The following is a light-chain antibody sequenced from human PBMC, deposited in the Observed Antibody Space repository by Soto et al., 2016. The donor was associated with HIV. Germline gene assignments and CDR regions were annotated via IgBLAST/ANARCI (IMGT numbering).Light chain of an antibody. V-gene: IGKV1-39*01. CDR3: QQYYSAPPIT. CDR1: QSISSY. CDR2: AAS. J-gene: IGKJ5*01. Sequence: DIQMTQSPSSLSASVGDRVAITCRASQSISSYLNWYQQKPGKAPKLLIYAASSLQSGVPSRFSGSGSGTEYTLTISSLQPEDFATYYCQQYYSAPPITFGQGTRLEIK.